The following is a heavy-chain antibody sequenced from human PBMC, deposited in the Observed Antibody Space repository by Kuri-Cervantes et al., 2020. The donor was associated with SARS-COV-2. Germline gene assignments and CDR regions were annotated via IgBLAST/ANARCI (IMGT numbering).Heavy chain of an antibody. D-gene: IGHD3-16*01. Sequence: SGPTLVKPTQPLTLTCTFSVFSLSTSGVGVGWIRQPQGKSLDWLALIYWDDDKRYSPSLKSRLTINKDTSKNQVVLTMTNMDLVYTATYYFGRFAWGSVYANWFDPWGQGTLVTVSS. CDR1: VFSLSTSGVG. V-gene: IGHV2-5*02. J-gene: IGHJ5*02. CDR2: IYWDDDK. CDR3: GRFAWGSVYANWFDP.